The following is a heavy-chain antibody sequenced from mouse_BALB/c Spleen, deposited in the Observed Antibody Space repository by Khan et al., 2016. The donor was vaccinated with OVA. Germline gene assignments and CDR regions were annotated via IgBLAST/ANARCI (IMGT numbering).Heavy chain of an antibody. V-gene: IGHV2-2*02. CDR3: ARRGYDYGRGALFAY. Sequence: QVQLKESGPGLVQPSQSLSITCTVSGFSLTNYSVHWVRQSPGKGLEWLGVIWSAGSTDYNAAFISRLTIRKDNSRSQVFFKMNSLQPNDTAIYYCARRGYDYGRGALFAYWGHGTLVTVSA. D-gene: IGHD2-4*01. J-gene: IGHJ3*01. CDR2: IWSAGST. CDR1: GFSLTNYS.